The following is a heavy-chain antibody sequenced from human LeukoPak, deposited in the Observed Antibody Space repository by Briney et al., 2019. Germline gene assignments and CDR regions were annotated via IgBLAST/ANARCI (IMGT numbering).Heavy chain of an antibody. CDR1: GDSVTSGGYF. CDR2: NSNSGTT. CDR3: ARGYGDNSGAFDI. D-gene: IGHD4-23*01. J-gene: IGHJ3*02. Sequence: PSETLSLTCTVSGDSVTSGGYFWTWIRQHPGKGLEWIGYNSNSGTTSYNPSLKSRVSISVDTSNNQFSLKVSSVTAADTAVYFCARGYGDNSGAFDIWGQGTLVTVSS. V-gene: IGHV4-31*03.